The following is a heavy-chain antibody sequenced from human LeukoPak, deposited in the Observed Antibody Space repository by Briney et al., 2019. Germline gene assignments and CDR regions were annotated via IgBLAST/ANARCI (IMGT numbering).Heavy chain of an antibody. CDR1: GGSISSSSYY. CDR3: ARSYDIHLLGYYYGMDV. D-gene: IGHD3-9*01. J-gene: IGHJ6*02. V-gene: IGHV4-39*01. Sequence: RSSETLSLTCTVSGGSISSSSYYWGWIRQPPGKGLEWIGSIYYSGSTYYNPSLKSRVTISVDTSKNQFSLKLSSVTAADTAVYYCARSYDIHLLGYYYGMDVWGQGTTVTVSS. CDR2: IYYSGST.